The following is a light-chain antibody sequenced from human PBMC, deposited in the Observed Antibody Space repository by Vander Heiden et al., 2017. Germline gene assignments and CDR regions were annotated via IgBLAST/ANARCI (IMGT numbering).Light chain of an antibody. CDR3: QEWNSSTVI. Sequence: SYELTQPPSVSVSPGQTASITCSGDKLGDKYACWYQQKPGQSPVLVIYQDSKRTSGIPERFSGSNSGNTATLTISGTQAMDEAYYYSQEWNSSTVIFGGGTKLTVL. V-gene: IGLV3-1*01. J-gene: IGLJ2*01. CDR2: QDS. CDR1: KLGDKY.